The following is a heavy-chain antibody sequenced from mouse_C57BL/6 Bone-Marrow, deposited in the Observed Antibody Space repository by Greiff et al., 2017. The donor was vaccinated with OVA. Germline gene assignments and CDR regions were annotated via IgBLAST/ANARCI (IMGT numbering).Heavy chain of an antibody. V-gene: IGHV14-3*01. CDR2: IDPANGNT. CDR3: ASSPSYSIFDY. D-gene: IGHD2-5*01. J-gene: IGHJ2*01. CDR1: GFTIKNTY. Sequence: VQLQQSVAELVRPGASVKLSCTASGFTIKNTYMHWVKQTPEKGLEWIGRIDPANGNTKYAPKFQGKATITADTSYNTAYLQLSNLTSEDTAIYYCASSPSYSIFDYWGQGTTLTVSS.